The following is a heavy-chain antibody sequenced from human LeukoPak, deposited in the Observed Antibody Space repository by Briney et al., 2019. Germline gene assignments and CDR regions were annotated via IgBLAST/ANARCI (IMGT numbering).Heavy chain of an antibody. J-gene: IGHJ4*02. V-gene: IGHV1-2*02. CDR2: INPNSGGT. D-gene: IGHD3-3*01. Sequence: GASVWVSCKASGYTFTGYYMHWVRQAPGQGLEWMGWINPNSGGTNYAQKFQGRVTMTRDTSISTAYMGLSRLRSDDTAVYYCARTVRYDFWSGYHLSYWGQGTLVTVSS. CDR1: GYTFTGYY. CDR3: ARTVRYDFWSGYHLSY.